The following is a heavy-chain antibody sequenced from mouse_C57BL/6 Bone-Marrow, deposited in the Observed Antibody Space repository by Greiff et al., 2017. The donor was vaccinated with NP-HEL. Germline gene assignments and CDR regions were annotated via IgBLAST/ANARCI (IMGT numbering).Heavy chain of an antibody. CDR3: ARLYYYGSSYGYFDV. CDR1: GFTFSSYG. CDR2: ISSGGSYI. Sequence: EVQRVESGGDLVKPGGSLKLSCAASGFTFSSYGMSWVRQTPDKRLEWVATISSGGSYIYYPDSVKGRFTISRDNAKNTLYLQMSSLKSEDTAMYYCARLYYYGSSYGYFDVWGTGTTVTVSS. J-gene: IGHJ1*03. V-gene: IGHV5-6*01. D-gene: IGHD1-1*01.